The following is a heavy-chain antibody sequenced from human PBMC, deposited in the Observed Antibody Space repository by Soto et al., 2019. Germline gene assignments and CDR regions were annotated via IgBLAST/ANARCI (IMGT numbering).Heavy chain of an antibody. CDR3: ARDRKLGAYDYADRDAFDI. Sequence: QVQLVQSGAEVKKPGASVKVSCKASGYAFTTYAISWVRQAPGQGLEWMGWISPYNANTKYAQRVQGRVTMTTDTSTSTAYMELRSLRSDDTAVYYCARDRKLGAYDYADRDAFDIWGQGTMVTVSS. V-gene: IGHV1-18*01. CDR1: GYAFTTYA. D-gene: IGHD4-17*01. CDR2: ISPYNANT. J-gene: IGHJ3*02.